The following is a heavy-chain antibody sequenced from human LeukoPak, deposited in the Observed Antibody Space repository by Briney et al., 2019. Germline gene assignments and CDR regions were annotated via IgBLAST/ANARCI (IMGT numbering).Heavy chain of an antibody. CDR1: GGTFSSYA. D-gene: IGHD3-16*01. Sequence: ASVKVSCKASGGTFSSYAISWVRQAPGQGLEWMGGIIPIFGTANYAQKFQGRVTITADKSTSTAYMELRSLRSDDTAVYYCARYLSDKGDFDYWGQGTLITVSS. CDR3: ARYLSDKGDFDY. J-gene: IGHJ4*02. V-gene: IGHV1-69*06. CDR2: IIPIFGTA.